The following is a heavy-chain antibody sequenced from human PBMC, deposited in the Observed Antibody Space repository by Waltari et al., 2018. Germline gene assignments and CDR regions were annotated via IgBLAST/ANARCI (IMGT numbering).Heavy chain of an antibody. D-gene: IGHD3-3*01. Sequence: QIQLVQSGAEVTKPGASVKVSCKASGYTSSDYGIDWVRKAPGQGLGWMGWISGNNGHANHAQKFQGRLIMTEDTSATTVYMELTYLTSDDTAVYYCARERHRLMEEGYLMALDPWGQGTLVTVSS. CDR3: ARERHRLMEEGYLMALDP. V-gene: IGHV1-18*01. CDR1: GYTSSDYG. CDR2: ISGNNGHA. J-gene: IGHJ5*02.